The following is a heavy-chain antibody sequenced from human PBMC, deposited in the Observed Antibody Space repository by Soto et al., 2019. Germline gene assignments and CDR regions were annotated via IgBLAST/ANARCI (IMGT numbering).Heavy chain of an antibody. D-gene: IGHD2-21*01. J-gene: IGHJ4*02. CDR1: GYTFTSYG. CDR3: ARGHIHIDY. CDR2: ISAYNGNT. Sequence: QVQLVQSGAEVKKPGASVKVSFKASGYTFTSYGISWVRQAPGQGLEWMGWISAYNGNTKYAKELEGRGTMTTDTSKSKGYMELRSVRADDTAVYYCARGHIHIDYWGQGTMGIVSS. V-gene: IGHV1-18*01.